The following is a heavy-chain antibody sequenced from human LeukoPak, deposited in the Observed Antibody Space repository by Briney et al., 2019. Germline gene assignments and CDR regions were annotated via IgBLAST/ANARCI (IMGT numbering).Heavy chain of an antibody. CDR3: ARTPMYYYDSSGLPVY. V-gene: IGHV4-59*08. CDR2: IYYSGST. CDR1: GGSIRSYY. D-gene: IGHD3-22*01. Sequence: SETLSLTCTVSGGSIRSYYWSWIRQPPGKGLEWIGYIYYSGSTNYNPSLKSRATISVDTSKNQFSLKLSSVTAADTALYYCARTPMYYYDSSGLPVYWGQGTLVTVSS. J-gene: IGHJ4*02.